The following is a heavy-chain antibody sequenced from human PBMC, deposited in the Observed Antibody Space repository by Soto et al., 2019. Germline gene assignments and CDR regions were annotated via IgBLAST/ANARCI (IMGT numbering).Heavy chain of an antibody. V-gene: IGHV6-1*01. CDR3: TNQKGVSRTYNGMDV. CDR1: GDSVSSNSAA. D-gene: IGHD2-2*02. Sequence: QVQLQQSGPGLVKPSQTLSLTCAISGDSVSSNSAAWNWIRQSPSRGLEWLGRAYYRSQWYYDSEVSVRSRITVIPDTSEKQFSLHLRSVNLEETAVDFCTNQKGVSRTYNGMDVWVQGTKVIVSS. J-gene: IGHJ6*01. CDR2: AYYRSQWYY.